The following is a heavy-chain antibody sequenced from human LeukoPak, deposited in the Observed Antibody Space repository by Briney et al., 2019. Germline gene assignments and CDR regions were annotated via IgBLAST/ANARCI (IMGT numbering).Heavy chain of an antibody. V-gene: IGHV3-66*02. CDR2: IYSGGNT. D-gene: IGHD3-10*01. CDR3: ARDGGEHYYKN. Sequence: PGGSLRLSCAASGFTVSNNYMSWVRQAPGKGLEWVSVIYSGGNTYYPDSVKGRFTISRDNSKNTLYLQMNGLRVEDTAVYYCARDGGEHYYKNWGQGTLVTVSS. J-gene: IGHJ4*02. CDR1: GFTVSNNY.